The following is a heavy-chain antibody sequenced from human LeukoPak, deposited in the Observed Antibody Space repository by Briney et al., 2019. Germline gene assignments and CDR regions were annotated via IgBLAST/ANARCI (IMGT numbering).Heavy chain of an antibody. J-gene: IGHJ4*02. CDR3: ARGGSGNWNAPFDY. V-gene: IGHV3-11*04. Sequence: GGSLRLSCAASEFTISDYYMSWIRQAPGKGLEWVSYITSGGTSIYYADSVKGRFTISRDNAKNSLYLQLNSLRAEDTAVYYCARGGSGNWNAPFDYWGQGILVTVSS. CDR1: EFTISDYY. D-gene: IGHD1-1*01. CDR2: ITSGGTSI.